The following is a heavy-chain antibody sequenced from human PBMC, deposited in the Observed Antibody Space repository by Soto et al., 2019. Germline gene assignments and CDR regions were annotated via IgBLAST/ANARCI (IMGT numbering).Heavy chain of an antibody. D-gene: IGHD6-13*01. Sequence: GGSLRLSCAASGFTFSRHYMTWVRQTPWKGLEWAANIKQDGSDKYYVDSVKGRFTISRDNAKNSLFLQMNSLRAEDTAVYYCARRGYGSRWPNVYMDVWGKGTTVTVSS. J-gene: IGHJ6*03. CDR2: IKQDGSDK. V-gene: IGHV3-7*01. CDR3: ARRGYGSRWPNVYMDV. CDR1: GFTFSRHY.